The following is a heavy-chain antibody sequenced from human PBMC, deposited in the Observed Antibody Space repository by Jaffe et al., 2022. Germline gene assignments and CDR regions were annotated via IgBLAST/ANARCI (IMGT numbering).Heavy chain of an antibody. V-gene: IGHV3-30*02. CDR2: IRYDGSNK. CDR1: GFTFSSYG. D-gene: IGHD6-13*01. Sequence: QVQLVESGGGVVQPGGSLRLSCAASGFTFSSYGMHWVRQAPGKGLEWVAFIRYDGSNKYYADSVKGRFTISRDNSKNTLYLQMNSLRAEDTAVYYCAKDDGSSWYYYFDYWGQGTLVTVSS. J-gene: IGHJ4*02. CDR3: AKDDGSSWYYYFDY.